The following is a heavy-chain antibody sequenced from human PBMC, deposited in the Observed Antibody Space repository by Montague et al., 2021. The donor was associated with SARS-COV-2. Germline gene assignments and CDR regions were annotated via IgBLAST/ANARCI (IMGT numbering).Heavy chain of an antibody. J-gene: IGHJ6*02. Sequence: PPLVKPTQTLTLACTFSGFSLSTSGMCVSWIRQPPGKALEWLARIDWDDDKYYSTSLKTRLTISKDTSKNQVVLTMTNMDPVDTATYYCARRTYDILTGYDYGMDVWGQGTTVTV. D-gene: IGHD3-9*01. V-gene: IGHV2-70*11. CDR2: IDWDDDK. CDR3: ARRTYDILTGYDYGMDV. CDR1: GFSLSTSGMC.